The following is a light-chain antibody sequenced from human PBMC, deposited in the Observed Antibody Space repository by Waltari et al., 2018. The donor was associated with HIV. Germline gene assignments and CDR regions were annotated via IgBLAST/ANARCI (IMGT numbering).Light chain of an antibody. CDR1: QSVFYSSDNNNY. CDR3: QQYYSTPFT. Sequence: DIVMTQSPDSLTVSLGERATFNCKSSQSVFYSSDNNNYLAWYQQKPGQPPKLLIYCAATRDSGVPDRFSGSGSVTDFTLTITSLQAEDVAVYYCQQYYSTPFTFGPGTKVDIK. V-gene: IGKV4-1*01. J-gene: IGKJ3*01. CDR2: CAA.